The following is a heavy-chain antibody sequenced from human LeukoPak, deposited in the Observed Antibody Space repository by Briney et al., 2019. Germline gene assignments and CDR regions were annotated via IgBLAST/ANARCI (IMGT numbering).Heavy chain of an antibody. Sequence: PGGSLRLSCAASGFTFSGYEMNWVRQAPGKGLEWVSYISSSGSTIYYADSVKGRFTISRDNAKNSLYLQMNSLRAEDTAVYYCARGSGGSGKPFDYWGQGTLVTVSS. CDR3: ARGSGGSGKPFDY. CDR1: GFTFSGYE. J-gene: IGHJ4*02. D-gene: IGHD2-15*01. CDR2: ISSSGSTI. V-gene: IGHV3-48*03.